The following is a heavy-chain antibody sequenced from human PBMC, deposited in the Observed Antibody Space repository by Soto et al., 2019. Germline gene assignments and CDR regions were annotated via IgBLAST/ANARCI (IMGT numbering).Heavy chain of an antibody. CDR3: ARDDAPTAPSIFDY. CDR2: IGTAGDT. CDR1: GFTFSNYD. V-gene: IGHV3-13*01. Sequence: PGGSLRLSCAASGFTFSNYDMHWVRQVTGKGLEWISSIGTAGDTYYAGSVRGRFTISRENAKNSLYLQMNSLRAGDTAVYYCARDDAPTAPSIFDYWGQGARVTVSS. J-gene: IGHJ4*02. D-gene: IGHD2-21*02.